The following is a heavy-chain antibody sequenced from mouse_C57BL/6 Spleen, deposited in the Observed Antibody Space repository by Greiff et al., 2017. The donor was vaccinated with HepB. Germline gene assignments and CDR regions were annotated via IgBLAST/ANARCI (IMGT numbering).Heavy chain of an antibody. CDR1: GYTFTSYW. Sequence: QVQLQQSGAELVRPGSSVKLSCKASGYTFTSYWMHWVKQRPIQGLEWIGNIDPSDSETHYNQKFKDKATLTVDKSSSTAYMQLSSLTSEDSAVYYCARGLLPLYYAMDYWGQGTSVTVSS. CDR2: IDPSDSET. CDR3: ARGLLPLYYAMDY. D-gene: IGHD2-3*01. J-gene: IGHJ4*01. V-gene: IGHV1-52*01.